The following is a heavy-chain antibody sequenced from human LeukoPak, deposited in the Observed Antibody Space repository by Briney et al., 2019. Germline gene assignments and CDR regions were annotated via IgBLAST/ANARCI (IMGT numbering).Heavy chain of an antibody. CDR3: ATSSNAPGNR. Sequence: PGGSLRLSCAASGFTFNGYWMSWVRQAPGKGLEWVANIKEDGSAQYYVGSVKGRFTISRDNAKNSLNLQMNSLRAEDTAVYYCATSSNAPGNRWGQGTLVTVSS. CDR2: IKEDGSAQ. CDR1: GFTFNGYW. J-gene: IGHJ5*02. V-gene: IGHV3-7*01. D-gene: IGHD2-2*01.